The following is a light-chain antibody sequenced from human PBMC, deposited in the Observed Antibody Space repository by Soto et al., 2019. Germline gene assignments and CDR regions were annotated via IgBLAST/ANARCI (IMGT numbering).Light chain of an antibody. CDR2: WAS. CDR1: QSVLYSSDNKNY. CDR3: QQYYNIVTWT. J-gene: IGKJ1*01. Sequence: DIVMTQSPDSLAVSLGERATINCKSSQSVLYSSDNKNYLAWYQQKPGQPPKLLIYWASTRESGVPDRFSGSGSGTDFTLSISGLQAEDVAVYYCQQYYNIVTWTFGQGTKVEIK. V-gene: IGKV4-1*01.